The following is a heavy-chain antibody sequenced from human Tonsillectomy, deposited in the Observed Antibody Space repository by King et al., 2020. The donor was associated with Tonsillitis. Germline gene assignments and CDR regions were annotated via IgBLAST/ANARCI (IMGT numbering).Heavy chain of an antibody. D-gene: IGHD6-19*01. J-gene: IGHJ4*02. CDR1: GGSISSGNYY. CDR2: IYASGST. CDR3: ARATYSSGWYGYFDY. V-gene: IGHV4-61*02. Sequence: QLQESGPGLVKPSQTLSLTCTVSGGSISSGNYYWSWIRQPAGKGLEWIGRIYASGSTNYNPSLKSRVTISVDTSKNQFSLKLSPVTAADTAVYYCARATYSSGWYGYFDYWGQGTLVTVSS.